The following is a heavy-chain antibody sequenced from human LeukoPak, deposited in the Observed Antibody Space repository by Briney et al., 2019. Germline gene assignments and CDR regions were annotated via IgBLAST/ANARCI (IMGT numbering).Heavy chain of an antibody. CDR1: GLTFSSYA. Sequence: GGSLRLSCAASGLTFSSYAMSWVRQAPGKGLEWVSAISGSGDSTYYGDSVKGRFTISRDNSKNTLYLQMNSLRAEDTAVYYCAKTRPLDSSSWSHGDYWGQGTLVTVSS. D-gene: IGHD6-13*01. J-gene: IGHJ4*02. V-gene: IGHV3-23*01. CDR2: ISGSGDST. CDR3: AKTRPLDSSSWSHGDY.